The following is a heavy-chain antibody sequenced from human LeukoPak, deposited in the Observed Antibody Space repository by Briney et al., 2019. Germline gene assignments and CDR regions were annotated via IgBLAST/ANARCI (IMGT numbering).Heavy chain of an antibody. D-gene: IGHD2-2*01. Sequence: GGSLRLSCAASGFTLSSYSMNWVRQAPGKGLEWVSSISSSSSYIYYADSVKGRFTISRDNAKNSLYLQMNSLRAEGTAVYYCAHIVVVPAANSYAFDIWGQGTMVTVSS. CDR2: ISSSSSYI. CDR1: GFTLSSYS. CDR3: AHIVVVPAANSYAFDI. V-gene: IGHV3-21*01. J-gene: IGHJ3*02.